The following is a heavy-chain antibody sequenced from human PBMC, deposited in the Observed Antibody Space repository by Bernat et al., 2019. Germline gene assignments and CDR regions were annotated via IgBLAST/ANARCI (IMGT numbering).Heavy chain of an antibody. CDR2: IKSKTDGGTT. J-gene: IGHJ4*02. Sequence: EVQLVESGGGLVQPGGSLRLSCAASGFTFSNAWMNWVRQAPGKGLEWVGHIKSKTDGGTTDYAAPVKGRFTISRDDSKNTLYLQMNSLKTEDTAVYYSTTAGFNDYWGQVTLVPVSS. CDR3: TTAGFNDY. V-gene: IGHV3-15*07. CDR1: GFTFSNAW.